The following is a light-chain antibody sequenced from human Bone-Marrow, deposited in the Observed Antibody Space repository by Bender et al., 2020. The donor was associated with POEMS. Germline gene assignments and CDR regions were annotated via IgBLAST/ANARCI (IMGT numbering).Light chain of an antibody. CDR2: DVA. CDR3: AVWDDSLNGWV. Sequence: QSALTQPATVSGSPGQSITISCAGTSSDVGAYTFVSWYVQHPGRAPKLLIYDVAKRPSGVPDRFSGSKSGNTASLTISGLQAEDEADYYCAVWDDSLNGWVFGGGTKLTVL. CDR1: SSDVGAYTF. V-gene: IGLV2-14*01. J-gene: IGLJ3*02.